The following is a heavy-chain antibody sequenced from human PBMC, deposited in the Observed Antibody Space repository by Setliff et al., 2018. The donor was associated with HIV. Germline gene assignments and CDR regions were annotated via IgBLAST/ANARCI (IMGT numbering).Heavy chain of an antibody. J-gene: IGHJ6*03. V-gene: IGHV4-39*07. CDR3: ARGRVTLNGVAAGHHYMDV. D-gene: IGHD3-3*01. Sequence: SETLSLTCTVSGGSISSSSYYWGWIRQPPGKGLEWIGSIYSSGSTYYNPSLKSRVTRSVDTSKNQFSLRLMSLTAADTAIYYCARGRVTLNGVAAGHHYMDVWGKGNTVTVSS. CDR2: IYSSGST. CDR1: GGSISSSSYY.